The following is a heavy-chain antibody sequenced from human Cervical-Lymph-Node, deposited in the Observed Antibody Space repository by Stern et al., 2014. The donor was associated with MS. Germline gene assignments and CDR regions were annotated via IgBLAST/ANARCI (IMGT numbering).Heavy chain of an antibody. V-gene: IGHV4-59*01. CDR3: ARGYSSSWYGGRFFNY. D-gene: IGHD6-13*01. J-gene: IGHJ4*02. CDR2: IYYSGHT. CDR1: GGSISSYY. Sequence: QLQLQESGPGLVKPSETLSLTYTVSGGSISSYYWSWIRQPPGKGLEWIAYIYYSGHTDYNPSLQGRVTLSVDTSKNQISLRLSSVTAADTAVYYCARGYSSSWYGGRFFNYWGQGTLVTVSS.